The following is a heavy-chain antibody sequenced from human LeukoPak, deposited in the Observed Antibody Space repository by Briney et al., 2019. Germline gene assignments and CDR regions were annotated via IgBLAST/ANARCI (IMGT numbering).Heavy chain of an antibody. J-gene: IGHJ4*02. D-gene: IGHD5-24*01. Sequence: GGSLRLSCAASGFTFSSYSMNWVRQAPGKGLEWVSYISSRSSTIYYADSVKGRFTISRDNAKNSLYLQMNSLRAEDTAVYYCAREDMATMGSDYWGQGTLVTVSS. CDR3: AREDMATMGSDY. CDR1: GFTFSSYS. V-gene: IGHV3-48*04. CDR2: ISSRSSTI.